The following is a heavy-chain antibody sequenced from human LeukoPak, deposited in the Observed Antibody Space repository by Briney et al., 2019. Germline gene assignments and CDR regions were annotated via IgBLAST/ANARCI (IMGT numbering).Heavy chain of an antibody. V-gene: IGHV7-4-1*02. D-gene: IGHD6-13*01. CDR2: INTNTGNP. J-gene: IGHJ6*02. CDR1: GYTFTSYA. Sequence: ASVKVSCKASGYTFTSYAMNWVRQAPGQGLEWMGWINTNTGNPTYAQGFTGRFVFSLDTSVSTAYLQISSVKAEDTAVYYCARAAAGPQNYYYGMDVWGQGTTVTVS. CDR3: ARAAAGPQNYYYGMDV.